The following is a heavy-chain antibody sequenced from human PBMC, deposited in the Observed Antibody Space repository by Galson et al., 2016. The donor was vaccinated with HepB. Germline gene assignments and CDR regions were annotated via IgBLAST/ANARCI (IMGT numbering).Heavy chain of an antibody. CDR3: AREGGAVYGMDV. CDR1: GDSVSSNNAG. Sequence: CAISGDSVSSNNAGWNWIRQSPSRGLEWLGRTYYRSKWFYDYAESVESRITIKPDKTKNQFSLQLNSVTVEDTDVYYCAREGGAVYGMDVWGQGNTVTVSS. CDR2: TYYRSKWFY. J-gene: IGHJ6*02. V-gene: IGHV6-1*01. D-gene: IGHD3-16*01.